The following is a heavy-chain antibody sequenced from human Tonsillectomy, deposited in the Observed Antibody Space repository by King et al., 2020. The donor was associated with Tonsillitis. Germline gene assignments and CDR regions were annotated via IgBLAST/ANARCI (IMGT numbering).Heavy chain of an antibody. J-gene: IGHJ4*02. Sequence: VQLVESGGGVVQPGRSLRLSCAASGFTFSYYGMHWVRQAPGKGLEWVAVISDDGTTKKYADSVQGRFTISRDNSKNTLFLQMNSLRVEDTAVYYCAKDGRFGELFEFWGQGTLVTVSS. CDR2: ISDDGTTK. V-gene: IGHV3-30*18. CDR3: AKDGRFGELFEF. CDR1: GFTFSYYG. D-gene: IGHD3-10*01.